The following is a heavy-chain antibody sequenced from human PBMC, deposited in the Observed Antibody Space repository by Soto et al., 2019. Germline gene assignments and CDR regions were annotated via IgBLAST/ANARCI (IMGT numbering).Heavy chain of an antibody. V-gene: IGHV5-10-1*01. D-gene: IGHD3-22*01. CDR1: GYSFAGYW. Sequence: GESLKISCKGSGYSFAGYWVTWVRQKPGKGLEWMGRIDPSDSQTYYSPSFRGHVTISVTKSITTVFLQWSSLRASDTAMYYCARQIYDSDTGPNFQYYFDSWGQGTPVTVS. CDR3: ARQIYDSDTGPNFQYYFDS. CDR2: IDPSDSQT. J-gene: IGHJ4*02.